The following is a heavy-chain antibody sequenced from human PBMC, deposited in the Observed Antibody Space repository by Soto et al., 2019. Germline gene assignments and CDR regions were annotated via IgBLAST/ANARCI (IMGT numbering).Heavy chain of an antibody. J-gene: IGHJ4*02. CDR1: GFAFTSYW. V-gene: IGHV3-74*01. CDR3: AGRDCTNNISNFY. CDR2: INSDGSST. D-gene: IGHD2-8*01. Sequence: PGGSLRLSCAASGFAFTSYWMHWVRQPPGKGLVWVSRINSDGSSTSYADSVKGRFTISRDNAKNTLYLQMNSLRAEDTAIYYCAGRDCTNNISNFYWGPGALVTVSS.